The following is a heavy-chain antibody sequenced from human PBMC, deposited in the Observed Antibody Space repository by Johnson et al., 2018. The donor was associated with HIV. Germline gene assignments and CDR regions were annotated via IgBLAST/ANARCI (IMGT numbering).Heavy chain of an antibody. D-gene: IGHD6-25*01. CDR2: ISWNSGSI. CDR3: ARDETQRRYALTAFDI. V-gene: IGHV3-9*01. CDR1: GFTFAHYA. Sequence: QLVESGGGLVQPGRSLRLSCEASGFTFAHYAMHWVRQAPGKGLEWVSSISWNSGSIGYADSVRGRFTISRDNTKNSLYLQMNSLRVEDTALYYCARDETQRRYALTAFDIWGQGTMVAVSS. J-gene: IGHJ3*02.